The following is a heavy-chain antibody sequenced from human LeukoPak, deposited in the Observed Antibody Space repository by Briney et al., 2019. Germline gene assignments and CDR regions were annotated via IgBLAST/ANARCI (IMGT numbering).Heavy chain of an antibody. D-gene: IGHD6-19*01. Sequence: GGSLRLSCAASGFTFSSYSMNWVRQAPGKGLEWVSSISSSSSYIYYADSVKGRFTISRDNAKNSLYLQMNSLRVEDTAVYYCARRLSVAGKSRTYYFDYWGQGTLVTVSS. V-gene: IGHV3-21*01. J-gene: IGHJ4*02. CDR2: ISSSSSYI. CDR3: ARRLSVAGKSRTYYFDY. CDR1: GFTFSSYS.